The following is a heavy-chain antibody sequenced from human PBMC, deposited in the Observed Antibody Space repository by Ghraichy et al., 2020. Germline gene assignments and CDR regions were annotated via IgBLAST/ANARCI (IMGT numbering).Heavy chain of an antibody. CDR2: LGADGRST. CDR1: EFTFDGYP. V-gene: IGHV3-23*01. D-gene: IGHD3-10*01. J-gene: IGHJ3*01. CDR3: AKGGGSLGEGAFDV. Sequence: GGSLRLSCAVSEFTFDGYPMTWVRQAPGKGLEWVSTLGADGRSTFYADSVKGRFTISRDKSKRTMYLQMNSLRADDTAVYYCAKGGGSLGEGAFDVWGQGTKVTVSS.